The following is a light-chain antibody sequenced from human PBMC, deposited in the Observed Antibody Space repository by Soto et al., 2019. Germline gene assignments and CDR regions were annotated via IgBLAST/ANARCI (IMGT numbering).Light chain of an antibody. CDR2: EVN. V-gene: IGLV2-23*02. CDR1: SSDVGNYHL. CDR3: CSYAGSSTMV. J-gene: IGLJ2*01. Sequence: QSVLTQPASVSGSPRQSITISCTGTSSDVGNYHLVSWYQQHPGKAPKLMIYEVNKRPSGVSNRFSGSKSGNTASLTISGLQAEDEADYYCCSYAGSSTMVFGGGTKVTVL.